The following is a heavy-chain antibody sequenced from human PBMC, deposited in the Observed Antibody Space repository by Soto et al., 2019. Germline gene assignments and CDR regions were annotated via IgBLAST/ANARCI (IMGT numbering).Heavy chain of an antibody. V-gene: IGHV3-23*01. J-gene: IGHJ5*02. CDR1: GFTFSSYA. Sequence: GGSLRLSCAASGFTFSSYAMSWVRQAPGKGLEWVSAIRGSGGSTYYADSVKGRFTISRDNSKNTLYLQMNSLRAEDTAVYYCAKDEYYYGSGSYPNWFDPWGQGTLVTVSS. CDR3: AKDEYYYGSGSYPNWFDP. D-gene: IGHD3-10*01. CDR2: IRGSGGST.